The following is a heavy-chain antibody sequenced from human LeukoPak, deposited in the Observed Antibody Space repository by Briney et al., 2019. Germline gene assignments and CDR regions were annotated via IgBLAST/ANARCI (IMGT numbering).Heavy chain of an antibody. CDR3: AKGGPDYDFWSGPKYGMDV. CDR1: GGSISSGGYS. J-gene: IGHJ6*02. D-gene: IGHD3-3*01. V-gene: IGHV4-30-2*01. Sequence: SETLSLTCAVSGGSISSGGYSWSWIRQPPGKGLEWIGYIYHSGSTYYNPSLKSRVTISVDRSKNQFSLKLSSVTAADTAVYYCAKGGPDYDFWSGPKYGMDVWGQGTTVTVSS. CDR2: IYHSGST.